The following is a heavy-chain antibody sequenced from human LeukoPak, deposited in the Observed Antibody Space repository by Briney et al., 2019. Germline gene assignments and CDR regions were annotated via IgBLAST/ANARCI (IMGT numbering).Heavy chain of an antibody. CDR1: GGSISSGDYY. Sequence: SQTLSLTCTVSGGSISSGDYYWGWIRQPPGKGLEWIGYIYYSGSTYYNPSLKSRVTISVDTSKNQFSLKLSSVTAADTAVYYCARGAAVAEEFDYWGQGTLVTVSS. CDR2: IYYSGST. D-gene: IGHD6-19*01. J-gene: IGHJ4*02. CDR3: ARGAAVAEEFDY. V-gene: IGHV4-30-4*01.